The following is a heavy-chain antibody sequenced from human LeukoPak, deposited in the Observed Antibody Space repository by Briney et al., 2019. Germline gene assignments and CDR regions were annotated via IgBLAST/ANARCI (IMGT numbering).Heavy chain of an antibody. CDR2: ISGTTGNT. CDR3: AKAGGRVRGVIPHHFDY. V-gene: IGHV3-23*01. CDR1: GFTFSSYA. Sequence: GGSLRLSCAASGFTFSSYAMFWVRQAPGQGLAWVSAISGTTGNTYYADSVKGRFTISRDNSKNTVYLQMNSLRAKDTAVYYCAKAGGRVRGVIPHHFDYWGQGTLVTVSS. D-gene: IGHD3-10*01. J-gene: IGHJ4*02.